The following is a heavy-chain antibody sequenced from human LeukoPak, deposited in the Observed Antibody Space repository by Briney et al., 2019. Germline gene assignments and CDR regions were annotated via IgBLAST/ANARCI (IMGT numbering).Heavy chain of an antibody. V-gene: IGHV4-31*03. Sequence: SQTLSLTCSVSGDSISSGSYFWSWVCQHRGKALEWIGYIYYSGSTYYNPSLETRLSISIDKSKNQFSLKLNSLTAADTAMYYCTRVRVAPRYFDLWGRGALVTVSS. D-gene: IGHD5-12*01. CDR3: TRVRVAPRYFDL. CDR1: GDSISSGSYF. J-gene: IGHJ2*01. CDR2: IYYSGST.